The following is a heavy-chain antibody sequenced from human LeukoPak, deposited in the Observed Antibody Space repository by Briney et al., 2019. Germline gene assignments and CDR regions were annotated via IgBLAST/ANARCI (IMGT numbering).Heavy chain of an antibody. V-gene: IGHV1-18*01. D-gene: IGHD6-13*01. CDR2: ISAYNGNT. CDR1: GYTFTSYG. J-gene: IGHJ1*01. CDR3: ARDRGIAAAGPKYFQH. Sequence: ASVKVSCKASGYTFTSYGISWVRQAPGQGLEWLGWISAYNGNTNYAQKLQGRVTMTTDTSTSTAYMELRSLRSDDTAVYYCARDRGIAAAGPKYFQHWGQGTLVTVSS.